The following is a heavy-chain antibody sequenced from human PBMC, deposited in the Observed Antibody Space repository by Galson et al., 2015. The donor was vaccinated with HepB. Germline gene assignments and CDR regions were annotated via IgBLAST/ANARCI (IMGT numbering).Heavy chain of an antibody. J-gene: IGHJ3*02. D-gene: IGHD2-21*01. Sequence: SLRLSCAASGFTFSGSAMHWVRQASGKGLEWVGRIRSKANSYATAYAASVKGRFTISRDDSKNTAYLQMNSLKTEDTAVYYCTRSLYRGYLGDAFDIWGQGTMVTVSS. CDR2: IRSKANSYAT. V-gene: IGHV3-73*01. CDR1: GFTFSGSA. CDR3: TRSLYRGYLGDAFDI.